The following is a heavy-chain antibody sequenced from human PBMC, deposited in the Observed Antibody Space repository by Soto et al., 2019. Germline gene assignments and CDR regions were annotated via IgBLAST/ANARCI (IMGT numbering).Heavy chain of an antibody. Sequence: EVQLVESGGGLVQPGGSLRVSCAASGFTFRSHRIHWVRQAPGKGLEWVSRIDTDGGGTSYADSVKGRFTISTDNAENTVYLQTNGLRVEDTAVSYCAPVFDVWGQGTLVTVSS. J-gene: IGHJ4*02. V-gene: IGHV3-74*01. CDR1: GFTFRSHR. CDR3: APVFDV. CDR2: IDTDGGGT. D-gene: IGHD4-17*01.